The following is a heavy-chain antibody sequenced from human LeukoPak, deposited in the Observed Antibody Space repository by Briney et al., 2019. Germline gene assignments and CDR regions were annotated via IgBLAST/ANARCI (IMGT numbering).Heavy chain of an antibody. CDR2: INPNSGGT. Sequence: ASVKVSCKASGGTFSSYAISWVRQAPGQGLEWMGWINPNSGGTNYAQKFQGRVTMTRDTSISTAYMELSRLRSDDTAVYYCASFRLDSSSTDFDYWGQGTLVTVSS. CDR3: ASFRLDSSSTDFDY. V-gene: IGHV1-2*02. CDR1: GGTFSSYA. D-gene: IGHD6-13*01. J-gene: IGHJ4*02.